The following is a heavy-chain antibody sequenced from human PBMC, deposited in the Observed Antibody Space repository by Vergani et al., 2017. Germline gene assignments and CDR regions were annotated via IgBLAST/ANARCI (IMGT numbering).Heavy chain of an antibody. D-gene: IGHD2-2*01. CDR3: ARCPLYCTGASCYAQY. CDR1: EFTLSEYQ. J-gene: IGHJ4*02. Sequence: QVQLVESGGGLVKSGGSLRLSCSAPEFTLSEYQVSWIRQTPGKGLEWVSYIGGDDTVIYYRDSVRGRFTISRDAAKDTVHLEMHSLTADDSAVYFCARCPLYCTGASCYAQYWGRGTQVTVSS. CDR2: IGGDDTVI. V-gene: IGHV3-11*01.